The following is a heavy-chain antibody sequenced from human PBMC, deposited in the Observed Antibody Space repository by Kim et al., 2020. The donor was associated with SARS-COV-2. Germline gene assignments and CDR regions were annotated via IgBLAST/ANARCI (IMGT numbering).Heavy chain of an antibody. J-gene: IGHJ2*01. D-gene: IGHD6-13*01. CDR3: ARGVAAAGRWYFDL. Sequence: NPSLKSRVTISAHTSKNQFSLKLSSVTAADTAVYYCARGVAAAGRWYFDLWGRGTLVTVSS. V-gene: IGHV4-31*02.